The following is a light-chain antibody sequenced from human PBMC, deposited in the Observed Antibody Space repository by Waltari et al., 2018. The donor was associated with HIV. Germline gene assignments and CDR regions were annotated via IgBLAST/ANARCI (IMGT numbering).Light chain of an antibody. J-gene: IGKJ3*01. CDR2: DAS. V-gene: IGKV3-11*01. CDR1: QSVSSY. CDR3: QQRNSWPPDVT. Sequence: EIVLTQSPAILSSTPGERVTLSCRASQSVSSYLAWYQQKPGQAPRLLMYDASNRATGITARFSGSGSGKDFTLTISSLEPEDFAVYYCQQRNSWPPDVTFGPGTKVDIK.